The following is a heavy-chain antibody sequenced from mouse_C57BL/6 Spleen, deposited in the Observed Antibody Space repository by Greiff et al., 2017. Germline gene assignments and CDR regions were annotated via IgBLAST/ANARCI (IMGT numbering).Heavy chain of an antibody. CDR1: GFTFTDYY. CDR3: ARYWTYDYPAYFDD. V-gene: IGHV7-3*01. D-gene: IGHD2-4*01. J-gene: IGHJ1*03. Sequence: EVKLVESGGGLVQPGGSLSLSCAASGFTFTDYYMSWVRQPPGKALEWLGFIRNKANGFTTEYCASVKGRFTISSDNSQSILYLQMYALRAEDSATYYSARYWTYDYPAYFDDWGTGTPVTVSS. CDR2: IRNKANGFTT.